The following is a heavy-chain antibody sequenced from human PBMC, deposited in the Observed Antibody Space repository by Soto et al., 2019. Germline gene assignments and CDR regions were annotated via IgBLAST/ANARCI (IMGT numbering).Heavy chain of an antibody. CDR3: ARSLAPLYYYYGMDV. Sequence: ASVKVSCKASGYTFTSYDINWVRQATGQGLEWMGWMNPNGGNTDYAQKFQGRVTMTRNTSISTAYMELSSLRSEDTAVYYCARSLAPLYYYYGMDVWGQGTTVTVSS. V-gene: IGHV1-8*01. J-gene: IGHJ6*02. CDR2: MNPNGGNT. CDR1: GYTFTSYD.